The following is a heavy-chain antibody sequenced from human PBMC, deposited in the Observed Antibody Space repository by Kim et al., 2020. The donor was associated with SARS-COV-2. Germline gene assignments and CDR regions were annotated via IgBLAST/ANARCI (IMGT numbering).Heavy chain of an antibody. D-gene: IGHD3-9*01. V-gene: IGHV3-30*01. J-gene: IGHJ3*02. CDR3: ARGGYYDILTGYQSGGTFDI. Sequence: RFTISRDKSKNTLYLRMNSLRAEDTAVYYCARGGYYDILTGYQSGGTFDIWGQGTMVTVSS.